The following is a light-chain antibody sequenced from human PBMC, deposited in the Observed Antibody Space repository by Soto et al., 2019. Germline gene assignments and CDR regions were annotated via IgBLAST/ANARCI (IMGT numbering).Light chain of an antibody. Sequence: QSALTQPRSVSGSPGQSITISCSGTSSDVGGYNYVSWYQQHPGKAPKLIIYDVTKPPAGVPDRFSGSKSGNTASLTISGLQAEDEADYYCCSYAGRYTPYVFATGTKLTVL. V-gene: IGLV2-11*01. CDR1: SSDVGGYNY. CDR2: DVT. J-gene: IGLJ1*01. CDR3: CSYAGRYTPYV.